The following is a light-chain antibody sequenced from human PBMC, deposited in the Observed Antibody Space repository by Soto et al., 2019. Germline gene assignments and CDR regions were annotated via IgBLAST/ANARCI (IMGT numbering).Light chain of an antibody. Sequence: EIVLTQSLGTLSLSPGERATLSCRASQSFSSYLSWYQQKPGQAPRLLIYDASNRATGIPARFSGSGSGTDFTLTISSLEPEDFAVYYCQQRGNWPLTFGGGTKVDIK. CDR1: QSFSSY. V-gene: IGKV3-11*01. J-gene: IGKJ4*01. CDR2: DAS. CDR3: QQRGNWPLT.